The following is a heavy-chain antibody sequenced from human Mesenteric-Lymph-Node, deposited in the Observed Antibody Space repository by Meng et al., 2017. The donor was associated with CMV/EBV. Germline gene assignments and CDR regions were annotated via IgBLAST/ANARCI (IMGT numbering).Heavy chain of an antibody. V-gene: IGHV4-34*01. J-gene: IGHJ5*02. Sequence: GWYYWSWIRQPREEGVEWIEEINHSRSDNCDPSLEGRVTVSVDTTKNQFSLKLNSVTAADTAVYYCARGPAYYDFWSGSEGTWFDPWGQRTLVTVSS. D-gene: IGHD3-3*01. CDR3: ARGPAYYDFWSGSEGTWFDP. CDR2: INHSRSD. CDR1: GWYY.